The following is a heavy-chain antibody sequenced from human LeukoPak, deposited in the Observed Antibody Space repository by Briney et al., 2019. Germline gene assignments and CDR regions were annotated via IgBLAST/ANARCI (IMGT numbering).Heavy chain of an antibody. V-gene: IGHV3-21*01. CDR1: GVSFSPYY. J-gene: IGHJ4*02. CDR2: ISSSSTSI. Sequence: GGSLRLSCAASGVSFSPYYVNWVRQAPGKGLEWASCISSSSTSIYYADSARGRFAISRDNAKNSLYLQLDSLRAEDPGVYYCAREKQGSFDYGGEGSLVTVSS. CDR3: AREKQGSFDY.